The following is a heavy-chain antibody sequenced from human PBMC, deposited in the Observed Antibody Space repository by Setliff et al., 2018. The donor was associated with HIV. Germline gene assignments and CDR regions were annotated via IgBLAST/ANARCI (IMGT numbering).Heavy chain of an antibody. CDR3: ARKVPSNAFDL. Sequence: TSETLSLTCTVSGGSISTYYWIWVRQPPGKRLEWIGYIHHSGSTNYNPSLKSRVTMSVDTSKNQFSLKLNSVTAADTAVYYCARKVPSNAFDLWGHGTMVTVSS. D-gene: IGHD2-2*01. V-gene: IGHV4-59*01. CDR2: IHHSGST. CDR1: GGSISTYY. J-gene: IGHJ3*01.